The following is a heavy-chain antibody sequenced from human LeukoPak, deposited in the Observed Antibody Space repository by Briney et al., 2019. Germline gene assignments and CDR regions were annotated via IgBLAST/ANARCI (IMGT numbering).Heavy chain of an antibody. CDR3: VRVKKSTAGIFDY. J-gene: IGHJ4*02. D-gene: IGHD6-13*01. Sequence: GGSLRLSCAASGFTFSSYAMSWVRQAPGKGLEWVSAISGSGGSTYYADSVKGRFTISRDNSKSTLFLQMNNLRAEDTAVYYCVRVKKSTAGIFDYWGQGTLVTVSS. CDR1: GFTFSSYA. CDR2: ISGSGGST. V-gene: IGHV3-23*01.